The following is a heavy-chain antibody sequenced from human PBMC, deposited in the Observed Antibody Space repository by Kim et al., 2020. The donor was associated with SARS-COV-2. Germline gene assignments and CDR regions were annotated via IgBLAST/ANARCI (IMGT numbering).Heavy chain of an antibody. CDR2: IYWDDDK. CDR3: AHSYYDYIWGSYRPYYYSGMDV. J-gene: IGHJ6*02. V-gene: IGHV2-5*02. Sequence: SGPTLVKPTQTLTLTCTFSGFSLSTSGVGVGWIRQPPGKALEWLALIYWDDDKRYSPSLKSRLTITKDTSKNQVVLTMTNMDPVDTATYYCAHSYYDYIWGSYRPYYYSGMDVWGQGTTVTVSS. CDR1: GFSLSTSGVG. D-gene: IGHD3-16*02.